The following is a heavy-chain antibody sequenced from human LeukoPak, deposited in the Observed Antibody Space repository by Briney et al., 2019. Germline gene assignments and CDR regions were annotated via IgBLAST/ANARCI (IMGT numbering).Heavy chain of an antibody. D-gene: IGHD4-17*01. CDR1: GGSISSGGYS. CDR3: AREPYGDYCYWYFDL. CDR2: IYHSGST. V-gene: IGHV4-30-2*01. J-gene: IGHJ2*01. Sequence: SETLSLTCAVSGGSISSGGYSWSWIRQPPGKGLVWIGYIYHSGSTYYNPSLKSRVTISVDRSKNQFSLKLSSVTAADTAVYYCAREPYGDYCYWYFDLWGRGTLVTVSS.